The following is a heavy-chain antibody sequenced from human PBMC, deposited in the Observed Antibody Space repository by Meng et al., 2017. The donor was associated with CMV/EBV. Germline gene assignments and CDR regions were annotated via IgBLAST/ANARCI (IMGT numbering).Heavy chain of an antibody. D-gene: IGHD2-15*01. CDR3: ASNSALYCSGGSCYSENYFDF. Sequence: GESLKISCAASGFTFSSYAMHWVRQAPGKGLEWVAVISYDGSNKYYADSVKGRFTISRDNSKNTLYLQMNSLRAEDTGVYYCASNSALYCSGGSCYSENYFDFWGQGTLVTVSS. J-gene: IGHJ4*02. CDR1: GFTFSSYA. CDR2: ISYDGSNK. V-gene: IGHV3-30-3*01.